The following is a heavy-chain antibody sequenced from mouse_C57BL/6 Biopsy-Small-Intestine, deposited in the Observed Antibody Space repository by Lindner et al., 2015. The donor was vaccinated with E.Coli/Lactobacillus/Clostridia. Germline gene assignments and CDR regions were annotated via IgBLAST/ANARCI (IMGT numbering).Heavy chain of an antibody. J-gene: IGHJ1*01. Sequence: VQLQESGTELARPGASVKLSCKASGYTFTSYDISWVKQRTGQGLEWIGDIYPRSVNTYYNEKFRGKATLTADKSSSTAYMALRSLTSEDSAVYFCARGVADWYFDVWGSGTTVTVSS. D-gene: IGHD1-1*02. CDR2: IYPRSVNT. CDR1: GYTFTSYD. CDR3: ARGVADWYFDV. V-gene: IGHV1-81*01.